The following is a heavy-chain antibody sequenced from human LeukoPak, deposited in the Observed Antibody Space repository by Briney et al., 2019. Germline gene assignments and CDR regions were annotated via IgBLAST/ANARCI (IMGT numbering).Heavy chain of an antibody. V-gene: IGHV5-51*01. D-gene: IGHD2/OR15-2a*01. Sequence: GESLKISCKGSGYSFTSYWNGWVRQMPGRGLEWMGVIYPGDSDTSYSPSFQGQVTISADKSISTAYLQWSSLKASDTAMYYCARPSEWQYFQDDDAFDIWGQGTMVTVSS. CDR1: GYSFTSYW. CDR3: ARPSEWQYFQDDDAFDI. J-gene: IGHJ3*02. CDR2: IYPGDSDT.